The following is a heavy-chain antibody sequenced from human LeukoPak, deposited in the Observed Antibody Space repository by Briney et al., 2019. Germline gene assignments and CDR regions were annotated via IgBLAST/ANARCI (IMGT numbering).Heavy chain of an antibody. CDR2: IFHTGIT. D-gene: IGHD2-2*02. CDR3: ARDLFPINWFES. CDR1: GGSVTKYY. J-gene: IGHJ5*01. Sequence: SETLSLTCTVSGGSVTKYYWHWIRQAPGKGLEWIGFIFHTGITNYNPSLKSRVTISVDTSRNQFSLKLTSVTAADTAVYFCARDLFPINWFESWGQGTLVTVSS. V-gene: IGHV4-59*02.